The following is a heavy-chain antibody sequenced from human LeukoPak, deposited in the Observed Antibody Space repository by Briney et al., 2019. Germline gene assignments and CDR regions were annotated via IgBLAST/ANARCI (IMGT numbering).Heavy chain of an antibody. CDR1: GGSFSGYY. CDR2: INHSGST. V-gene: IGHV4-34*01. J-gene: IGHJ4*02. Sequence: SENLSLTCAVYGGSFSGYYWSWIRQPPGKGLEWIGEINHSGSTNYNPSLKSRVTISVDTSKNQFSLKLSSVTAADTAVYYCASLSGWYLIDYWGQGTLVTVSS. D-gene: IGHD6-19*01. CDR3: ASLSGWYLIDY.